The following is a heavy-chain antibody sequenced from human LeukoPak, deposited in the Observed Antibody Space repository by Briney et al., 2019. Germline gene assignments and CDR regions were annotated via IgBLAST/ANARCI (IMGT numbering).Heavy chain of an antibody. Sequence: ASVKVSCKASGYTFTSYDINWVRQATGQGLEWMGWISAYNGNTNYAQKLQGRVTMTTDTSTSTAYMELRSLRSDDTAVYYCARDREGYYDSSGYANFDYWGQGTLVTVSS. CDR2: ISAYNGNT. CDR1: GYTFTSYD. D-gene: IGHD3-22*01. V-gene: IGHV1-18*01. CDR3: ARDREGYYDSSGYANFDY. J-gene: IGHJ4*02.